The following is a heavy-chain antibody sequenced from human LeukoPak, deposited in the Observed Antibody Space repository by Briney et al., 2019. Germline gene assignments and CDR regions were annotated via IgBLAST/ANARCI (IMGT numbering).Heavy chain of an antibody. J-gene: IGHJ4*02. Sequence: ASVKVSCKASGYTFTDYYIHWVRQAPGQGLEWMGWINPNSGGTNYAQNIQGRVTMTRDTSISTTYMELSSLRSDDTAVYYCARANWGRNCSGGSCYSFLMGLGYWGQGNLVTVSS. CDR1: GYTFTDYY. V-gene: IGHV1-2*02. D-gene: IGHD2-15*01. CDR3: ARANWGRNCSGGSCYSFLMGLGY. CDR2: INPNSGGT.